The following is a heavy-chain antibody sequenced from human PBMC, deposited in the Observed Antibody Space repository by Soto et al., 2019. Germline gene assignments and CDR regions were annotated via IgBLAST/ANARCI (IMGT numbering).Heavy chain of an antibody. J-gene: IGHJ4*02. CDR2: IYYGGRT. V-gene: IGHV4-39*01. D-gene: IGHD2-21*02. CDR3: ARQRTTVVTQAYFDH. Sequence: SETLSLTCIVSGESISSSSYYWGWIRQPPGKGLEWIGSIYYGGRTYYNPPFKSRVTISIDTSKNQFSLKLSSVTATDTAVYSCARQRTTVVTQAYFDHCGQRALVTVSS. CDR1: GESISSSSYY.